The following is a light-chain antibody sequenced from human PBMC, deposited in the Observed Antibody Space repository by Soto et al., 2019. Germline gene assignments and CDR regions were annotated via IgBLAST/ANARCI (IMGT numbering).Light chain of an antibody. CDR2: DAS. CDR3: QQYGSAPRT. V-gene: IGKV3-20*01. CDR1: QSVSSDS. Sequence: EIVLPQSTGTLSLSPGERAILSCRASQSVSSDSLAWYRQKPGQAPRLLVYDASSRATGIPDRFSGSGSGTDFTLTISRLEPEDFAVYYCQQYGSAPRTFGQGTKVEIK. J-gene: IGKJ1*01.